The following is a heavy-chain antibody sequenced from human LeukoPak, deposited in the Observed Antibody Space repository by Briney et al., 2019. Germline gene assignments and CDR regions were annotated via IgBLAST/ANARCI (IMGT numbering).Heavy chain of an antibody. CDR1: GFSFSSYG. V-gene: IGHV3-30*18. Sequence: QPGGSLRLSCAASGFSFSSYGMHWVRQAPGKGLEWVALISYDGNNKYYADSVKGRFTISRDTSKNTLYLQMNSLRAEDTGVYYCAKMVFDGGSWGQGTLVTVSS. CDR3: AKMVFDGGS. CDR2: ISYDGNNK. D-gene: IGHD3-10*01. J-gene: IGHJ5*02.